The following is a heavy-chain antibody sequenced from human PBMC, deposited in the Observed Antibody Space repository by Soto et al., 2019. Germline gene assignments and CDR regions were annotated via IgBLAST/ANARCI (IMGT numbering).Heavy chain of an antibody. CDR2: IYYSGST. Sequence: SEPLSLTCTVSGGSISSRSYYWGWIRQPPGKGLEWIGSIYYSGSTYYNPSLKSRVTISVDTSKNQFSLKLSSVTAADTAVYYCARHLHSSSWYDVYYYYGMDVWGQGTTVT. CDR3: ARHLHSSSWYDVYYYYGMDV. J-gene: IGHJ6*02. CDR1: GGSISSRSYY. V-gene: IGHV4-39*01. D-gene: IGHD6-13*01.